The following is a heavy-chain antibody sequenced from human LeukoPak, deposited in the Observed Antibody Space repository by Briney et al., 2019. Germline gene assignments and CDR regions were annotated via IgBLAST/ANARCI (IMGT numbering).Heavy chain of an antibody. Sequence: GGSLRLSCVASGFAFSNSEMNWVRQAPGKGLEWVSYITTGGGTTYYADSVKGRFTISRDNAKNSLYLQMNSLRAEDTAVYYCASDRDYYDSSGYLFDYWGQGTLVTVSS. V-gene: IGHV3-48*03. D-gene: IGHD3-22*01. J-gene: IGHJ4*02. CDR1: GFAFSNSE. CDR2: ITTGGGTT. CDR3: ASDRDYYDSSGYLFDY.